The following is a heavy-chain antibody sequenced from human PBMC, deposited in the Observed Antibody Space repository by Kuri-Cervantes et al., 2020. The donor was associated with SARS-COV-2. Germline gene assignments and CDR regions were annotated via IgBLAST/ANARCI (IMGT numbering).Heavy chain of an antibody. CDR3: ARGERIAARPSYGMDV. J-gene: IGHJ6*02. V-gene: IGHV6-1*01. D-gene: IGHD6-6*01. CDR1: GDSVSSNSAA. Sequence: SCAISGDSVSSNSAAWNWIRQSPSRGLEWLGRTYYRSKWYNDYAVSVKSRITINPDTSKSQFSLQLNSVTPEDTAVYYCARGERIAARPSYGMDVWGQGTTVTVSS. CDR2: TYYRSKWYN.